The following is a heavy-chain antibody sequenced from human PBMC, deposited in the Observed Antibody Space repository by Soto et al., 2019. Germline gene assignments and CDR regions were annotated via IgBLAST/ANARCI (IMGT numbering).Heavy chain of an antibody. CDR1: GGSISSGGYS. Sequence: SETLSLTCAVSGGSISSGGYSWSWIRQPPGKGLEWIGYIYHSGSTYYNPSLKSRVTISVDRSKNQFSLKLSSVTAADTAVYYCAIPGGIAPQGAFDIWGQGTMVTVSS. CDR3: AIPGGIAPQGAFDI. CDR2: IYHSGST. J-gene: IGHJ3*02. D-gene: IGHD6-13*01. V-gene: IGHV4-30-2*01.